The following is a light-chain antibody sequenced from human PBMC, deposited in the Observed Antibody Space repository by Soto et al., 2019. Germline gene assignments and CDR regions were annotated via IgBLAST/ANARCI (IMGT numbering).Light chain of an antibody. V-gene: IGLV1-47*02. CDR2: IGD. J-gene: IGLJ1*01. CDR1: SSNIGNNY. Sequence: QSVLTQPPSVSAAPGQKVTISCSGSSSNIGNNYVSWYQQLPGTAPKLLIYIGDQRASGVSDRFSGSKSGTSASLAISGLRSDDEADYYCAAWDDNLNAYVFGSGTKVTVL. CDR3: AAWDDNLNAYV.